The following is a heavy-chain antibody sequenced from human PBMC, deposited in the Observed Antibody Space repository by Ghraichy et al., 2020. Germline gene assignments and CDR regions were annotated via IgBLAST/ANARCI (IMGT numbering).Heavy chain of an antibody. CDR3: GRFRPFDY. CDR1: GFTFGNYW. Sequence: GGSLRLSCAASGFTFGNYWMSWVRQAPGKGLEWVANINEDGSETYYGDSVKGRFTIFRDNAKKSLYLQMNSLRVEDTAVYYCGRFRPFDYWGQGTLVPVSS. J-gene: IGHJ4*02. CDR2: INEDGSET. V-gene: IGHV3-7*01.